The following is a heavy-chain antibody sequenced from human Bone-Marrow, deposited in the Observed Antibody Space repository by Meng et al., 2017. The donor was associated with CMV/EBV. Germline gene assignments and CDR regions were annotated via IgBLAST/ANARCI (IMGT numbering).Heavy chain of an antibody. Sequence: GGSLRLSCAASGFTFSSYGMHWVRQAPGKGLEWVAVIWYDGSNKYYADSVKGRFTISRDNSKNTLYLQMNSLRAEDTAVYYCARDPAVDTAMVWIPYYYYGMDVWGQGTTVTVSS. CDR2: IWYDGSNK. CDR1: GFTFSSYG. V-gene: IGHV3-33*01. CDR3: ARDPAVDTAMVWIPYYYYGMDV. D-gene: IGHD5-18*01. J-gene: IGHJ6*01.